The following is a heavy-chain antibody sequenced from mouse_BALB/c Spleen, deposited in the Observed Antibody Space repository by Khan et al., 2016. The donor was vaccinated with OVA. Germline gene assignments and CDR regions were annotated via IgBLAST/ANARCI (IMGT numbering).Heavy chain of an antibody. Sequence: VHVKQSGPELVKPGASVKISCKTSGYTFTEYTMHWVKQSHGKSLEWIGRINPNNGGTNYNQKFKGKATLTVDTSSTTAYMELRSLTSEDSAVYYCARRDYYAYFWFFDVWGAGTTVTVSS. D-gene: IGHD1-2*01. CDR1: GYTFTEYT. CDR2: INPNNGGT. J-gene: IGHJ1*01. CDR3: ARRDYYAYFWFFDV. V-gene: IGHV1-22*01.